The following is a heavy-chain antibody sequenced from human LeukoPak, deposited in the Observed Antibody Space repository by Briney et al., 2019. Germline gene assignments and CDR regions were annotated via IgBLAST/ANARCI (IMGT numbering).Heavy chain of an antibody. J-gene: IGHJ3*02. Sequence: EASVKVSCKASGYTFTGYYMHWVRQAPGPGLEWMGWINPNSGGTNYAQKFQGRVTMTRDTSISTAYMELSRLRSDDTAVYYWARAPLFLDAFDIWGQGTMVTVSS. CDR2: INPNSGGT. CDR3: ARAPLFLDAFDI. CDR1: GYTFTGYY. D-gene: IGHD3-10*02. V-gene: IGHV1-2*02.